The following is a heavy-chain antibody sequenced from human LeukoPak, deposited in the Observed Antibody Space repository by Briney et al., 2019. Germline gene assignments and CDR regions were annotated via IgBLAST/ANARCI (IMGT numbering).Heavy chain of an antibody. CDR3: ARAGAAGDAFDI. Sequence: ASVKVSCKASGGTFSSYAISWVRQAPGQGLEWMGRINPNSGGTNYAQKFQGRVTMTRDTSISTAYMELSRLRSDDTAVYYCARAGAAGDAFDIWGQGTMVTVSS. V-gene: IGHV1-2*06. CDR2: INPNSGGT. D-gene: IGHD6-13*01. CDR1: GGTFSSYA. J-gene: IGHJ3*02.